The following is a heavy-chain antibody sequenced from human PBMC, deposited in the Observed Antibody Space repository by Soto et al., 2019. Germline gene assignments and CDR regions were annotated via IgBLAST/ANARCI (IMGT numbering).Heavy chain of an antibody. CDR1: GGSISNYF. CDR3: ARGGQDFWSGPFDY. CDR2: IDNGGST. V-gene: IGHV4-4*07. J-gene: IGHJ4*02. Sequence: PSETLSLTCTVSGGSISNYFCNWIRQPAGKGLEWIGRIDNGGSTNYNPSLKSRITMSADPSRNQFSLKLNSVTAADTAVYYCARGGQDFWSGPFDYWGQGAPVTVSS. D-gene: IGHD3-3*01.